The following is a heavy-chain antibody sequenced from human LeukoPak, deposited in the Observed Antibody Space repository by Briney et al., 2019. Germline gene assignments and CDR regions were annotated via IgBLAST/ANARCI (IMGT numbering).Heavy chain of an antibody. D-gene: IGHD3-10*01. CDR1: GGSFSGYY. J-gene: IGHJ6*03. CDR3: ATSRYGSGSYLRYYYYYMDV. CDR2: INHSGST. Sequence: SETLSLTCAVYGGSFSGYYWSWIRQPPGKGLEWIGEINHSGSTNYNPSLKSRVTISVDTSKNQFSLKLSSVTAADTAVYYCATSRYGSGSYLRYYYYYMDVWGKGTTVTISS. V-gene: IGHV4-34*01.